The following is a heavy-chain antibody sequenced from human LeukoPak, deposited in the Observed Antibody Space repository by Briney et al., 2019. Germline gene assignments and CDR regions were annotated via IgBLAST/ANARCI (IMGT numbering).Heavy chain of an antibody. J-gene: IGHJ4*02. V-gene: IGHV3-21*01. CDR1: GFTFSSYS. D-gene: IGHD6-19*01. Sequence: GGSLRLSCAASGFTFSSYSMNWVRQAPGKGLEWVSSISSSSSYIYYADSVKGRFTISRDNAKNSLYLQMNSLRAEDTAVYYCASEQWLETFDYWGQGTLVTVSS. CDR2: ISSSSSYI. CDR3: ASEQWLETFDY.